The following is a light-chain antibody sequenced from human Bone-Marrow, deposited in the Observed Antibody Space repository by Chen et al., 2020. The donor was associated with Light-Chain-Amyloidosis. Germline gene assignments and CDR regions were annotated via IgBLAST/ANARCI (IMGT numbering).Light chain of an antibody. CDR1: SSDAGRFNL. J-gene: IGLJ1*01. Sequence: QSALTQPASGSGSPVQSITISCTGTSSDAGRFNLVSWYQQHPGKAPKLMIYEVNKRPSGVSNRFSGSKSGNTASLTISGLQAEDEADYYCCSYAGSNTYVFGTETKVTVL. CDR3: CSYAGSNTYV. V-gene: IGLV2-23*02. CDR2: EVN.